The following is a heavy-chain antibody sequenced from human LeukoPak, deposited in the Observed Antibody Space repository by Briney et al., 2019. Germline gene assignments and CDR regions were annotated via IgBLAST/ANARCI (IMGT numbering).Heavy chain of an antibody. D-gene: IGHD1-26*01. CDR3: ARDGGSYLQPTDY. CDR1: GFTFTTYA. CDR2: MTGTGDST. J-gene: IGHJ4*02. V-gene: IGHV3-23*01. Sequence: GGSLRLSCAASGFTFTTYAMTWVRQPPGKGLEWVSSMTGTGDSTYYADSVKGRFTISRDDSKNTLYLQMNSLRAEDTAVYHCARDGGSYLQPTDYWGQGTLVTASS.